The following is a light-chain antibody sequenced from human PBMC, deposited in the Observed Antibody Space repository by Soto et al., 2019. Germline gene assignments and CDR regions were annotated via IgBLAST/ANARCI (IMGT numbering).Light chain of an antibody. CDR1: LNVNSY. CDR3: QQRQYWPPIT. Sequence: LTQSPSTLSLSQGEKATLSSRASLNVNSYLAWYQQKPGQAPRLLIYDASNRAAGIPARFSGSGSGTDFTLTISSLEPEDFAIYYCQQRQYWPPITFGQGTRLEIK. J-gene: IGKJ5*01. V-gene: IGKV3-11*01. CDR2: DAS.